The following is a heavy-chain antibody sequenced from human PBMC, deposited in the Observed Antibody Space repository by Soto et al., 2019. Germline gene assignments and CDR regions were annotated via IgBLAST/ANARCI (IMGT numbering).Heavy chain of an antibody. J-gene: IGHJ6*02. V-gene: IGHV4-59*11. CDR3: ARARQRDTGRGLDV. Sequence: PSETLSLTCTISGDSINNHFWNWIRQTQGKGLEWIGYISYSCNTSYYPALQSGAIISSDTSNTHYSLKLCSVTAADTAVYYCARARQRDTGRGLDVWGQGTTVTVSS. D-gene: IGHD5-18*01. CDR1: GDSINNHF. CDR2: ISYSCNT.